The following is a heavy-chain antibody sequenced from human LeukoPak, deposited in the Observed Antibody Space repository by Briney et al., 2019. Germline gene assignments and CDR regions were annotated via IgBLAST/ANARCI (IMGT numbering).Heavy chain of an antibody. Sequence: SQTLSLTCAISGDSVSSNSAAWNWIRQSPSRGLEWLGRTYYRSKWYNDYAVSVKSRITINPDTSKNQFSLQLNSVTPEDTAVYYCARGKGSSVLRYFDWLFNGDWFDPWGQGTLVTVSS. D-gene: IGHD3-9*01. J-gene: IGHJ5*02. CDR2: TYYRSKWYN. CDR3: ARGKGSSVLRYFDWLFNGDWFDP. CDR1: GDSVSSNSAA. V-gene: IGHV6-1*01.